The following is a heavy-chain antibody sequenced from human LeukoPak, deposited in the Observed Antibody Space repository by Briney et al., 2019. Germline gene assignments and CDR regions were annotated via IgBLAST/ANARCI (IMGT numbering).Heavy chain of an antibody. V-gene: IGHV1-2*02. D-gene: IGHD2-15*01. CDR3: ARGGVVEIPHDNWFDP. CDR1: GYTFTGYY. Sequence: SVKVSCKASGYTFTGYYMHWVRQAPGQGLDWMGWINPNSCGTNYAQKFQGRVTMTRDTSISTAYMELSRLRSEDTAVYYCARGGVVEIPHDNWFDPWGQGNLVTVSS. J-gene: IGHJ5*02. CDR2: INPNSCGT.